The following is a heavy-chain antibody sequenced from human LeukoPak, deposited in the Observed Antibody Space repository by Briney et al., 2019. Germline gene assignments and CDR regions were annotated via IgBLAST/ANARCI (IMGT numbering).Heavy chain of an antibody. V-gene: IGHV4-38-2*01. D-gene: IGHD3-10*01. Sequence: SQTLSLTCAVSGGSISSGYYWGWIRQPPGKGLEWIGSIYHSGSTYYNPSLKSRVTISVDTSKNQFSLKLSSVTAADTAVYYCARVLYPITMVRGVILYYFDYWGQGTLVTVSS. CDR3: ARVLYPITMVRGVILYYFDY. CDR2: IYHSGST. J-gene: IGHJ4*02. CDR1: GGSISSGYY.